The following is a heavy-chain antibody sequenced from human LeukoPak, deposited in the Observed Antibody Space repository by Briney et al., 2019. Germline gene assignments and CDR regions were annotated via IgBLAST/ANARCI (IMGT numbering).Heavy chain of an antibody. Sequence: GGSLRLSCTASGFTFSSYAMSWVRQPPGRGLEWVSLISGGGDSIYYADSVKGRFTISRDNSKNTLYLEMNSLRAEDTAVYYCGKDRNVYCSGGSCYTLWGQGTLVTVSS. V-gene: IGHV3-23*01. D-gene: IGHD2-15*01. CDR2: ISGGGDSI. CDR1: GFTFSSYA. J-gene: IGHJ4*02. CDR3: GKDRNVYCSGGSCYTL.